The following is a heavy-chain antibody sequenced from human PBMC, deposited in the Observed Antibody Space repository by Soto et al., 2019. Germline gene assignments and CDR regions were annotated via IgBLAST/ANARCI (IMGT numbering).Heavy chain of an antibody. Sequence: SETLSLTCTVSGGSITSYHWRWIRQSREKGLEWMAYTSYTGNTNYNPSFQRRVTTIINAAKNQLLLTKTYRTGADTAVDYYGREVASGFTQYFDPWGQGTLVTVSS. CDR1: GGSITSYH. V-gene: IGHV4-59*01. D-gene: IGHD5-12*01. CDR2: TSYTGNT. J-gene: IGHJ5*02. CDR3: GREVASGFTQYFDP.